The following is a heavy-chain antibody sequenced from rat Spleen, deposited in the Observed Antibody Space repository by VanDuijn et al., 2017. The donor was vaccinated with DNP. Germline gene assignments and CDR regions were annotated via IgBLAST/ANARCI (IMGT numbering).Heavy chain of an antibody. J-gene: IGHJ4*01. V-gene: IGHV3-1*01. D-gene: IGHD1-1*01. CDR3: ARHDYSGHYALDA. CDR1: DYSITSNY. CDR2: ISYSGNT. Sequence: EVQLQESGPGLVKPSQSLSLTCSVTDYSITSNYWAWIRKFPGNKMEWMGYISYSGNTAYNPSLKSRISITRDTSKNQFFLQLNSVTTEDTATYYCARHDYSGHYALDAWGQGASVTVSS.